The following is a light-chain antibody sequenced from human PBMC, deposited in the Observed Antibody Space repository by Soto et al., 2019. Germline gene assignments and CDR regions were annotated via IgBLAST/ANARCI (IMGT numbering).Light chain of an antibody. Sequence: DIQLTQSPSSLSASVGDRVTVTCRASPGIGSYVAWYQQKPGEGPKLLIYSASTLQSGVPSCFSGSGSGTEFTLTISSLQPEDFATYYRQQLNSSTLFGPGTKVDIK. CDR2: SAS. V-gene: IGKV1-9*01. CDR3: QQLNSSTL. CDR1: PGIGSY. J-gene: IGKJ3*01.